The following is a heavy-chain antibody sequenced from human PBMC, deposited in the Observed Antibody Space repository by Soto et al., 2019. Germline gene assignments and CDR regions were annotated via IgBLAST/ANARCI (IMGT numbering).Heavy chain of an antibody. CDR3: ARLYADFWSGFP. V-gene: IGHV3-7*01. Sequence: EVQLVESGGNLVQPGGSLRLSCAASGFTFSSYWMSWVRQAPGKGLGWVANIKQDGSEEYYLDSVEGRFAISRDNAKNSLYLQMNSLRAEDTAVYYCARLYADFWSGFPWGQGTLVTVSS. CDR2: IKQDGSEE. J-gene: IGHJ5*02. CDR1: GFTFSSYW. D-gene: IGHD3-3*01.